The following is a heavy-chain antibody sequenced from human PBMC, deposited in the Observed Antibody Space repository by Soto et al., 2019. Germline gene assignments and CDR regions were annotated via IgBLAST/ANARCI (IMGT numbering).Heavy chain of an antibody. D-gene: IGHD6-13*01. V-gene: IGHV3-30-3*01. Sequence: QVQLVESVGGVVQPGRSLRLSCAASGFTFSSYAMHWVRQAPGKGLEWVAVISYDGSNKYYADSVKGRFTISRDNSKNTLYLQMNSLRAEDTAVYYCARDLVWEGGSSWYGIDYWGQGTLVTVSS. J-gene: IGHJ4*02. CDR3: ARDLVWEGGSSWYGIDY. CDR2: ISYDGSNK. CDR1: GFTFSSYA.